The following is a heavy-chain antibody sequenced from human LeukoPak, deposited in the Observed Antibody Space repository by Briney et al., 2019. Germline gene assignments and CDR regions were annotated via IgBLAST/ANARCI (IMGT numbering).Heavy chain of an antibody. CDR1: GYSISSGYD. J-gene: IGHJ4*02. CDR2: IYHSGST. CDR3: ARHTVEMATIGTLDY. D-gene: IGHD5-24*01. V-gene: IGHV4-38-2*01. Sequence: PSETLSLTCAVSGYSISSGYDWGWIRQPPGKGLEWIGSIYHSGSTYYNPSLKSRVTTSVDTSKNEFSLKLSSVTAADTAVYYCARHTVEMATIGTLDYWGQGTLVTVSS.